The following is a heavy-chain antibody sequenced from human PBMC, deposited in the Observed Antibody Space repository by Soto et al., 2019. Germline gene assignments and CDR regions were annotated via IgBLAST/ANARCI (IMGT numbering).Heavy chain of an antibody. CDR3: ARSIAVAGLDY. Sequence: LRLSCATSGFSFSTYAIHWVRQAPGKGLDWVAVISNDGSKRYYAQSVKGRFTISRDNSNNTVDLQMNSLRAEDTALYYCARSIAVAGLDYWGPGPLV. CDR1: GFSFSTYA. D-gene: IGHD6-19*01. CDR2: ISNDGSKR. V-gene: IGHV3-30-3*01. J-gene: IGHJ4*02.